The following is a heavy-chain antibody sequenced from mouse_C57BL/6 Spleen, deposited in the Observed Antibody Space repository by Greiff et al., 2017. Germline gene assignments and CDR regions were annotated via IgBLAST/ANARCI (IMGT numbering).Heavy chain of an antibody. Sequence: QVQLKQSGAELARPGASVKMSCKASGYTFTSYTMHWVKQRPGQGLEWIGYINPSSGYTKYNQKFKDKATLTADKSSSTAYMQLSSLTSEDSAVYYCARSLLNYFDYWGQGTTLTVSS. CDR1: GYTFTSYT. CDR2: INPSSGYT. CDR3: ARSLLNYFDY. V-gene: IGHV1-4*01. J-gene: IGHJ2*01. D-gene: IGHD2-10*01.